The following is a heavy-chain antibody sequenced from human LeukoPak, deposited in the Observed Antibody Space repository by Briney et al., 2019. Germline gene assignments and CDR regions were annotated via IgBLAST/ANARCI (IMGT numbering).Heavy chain of an antibody. CDR3: VYCSGGSCYYAVRGWTY. D-gene: IGHD2-15*01. J-gene: IGHJ4*02. Sequence: GSLRLSCAASGFTFSSYSMNWVRQAPGKGLEWVSSISSSSSYIYYADSVKGRFTISRDNAKNSLYLQMNSLRAEDTAVYYCVYCSGGSCYYAVRGWTYWGQGTLVTVSS. CDR1: GFTFSSYS. CDR2: ISSSSSYI. V-gene: IGHV3-21*01.